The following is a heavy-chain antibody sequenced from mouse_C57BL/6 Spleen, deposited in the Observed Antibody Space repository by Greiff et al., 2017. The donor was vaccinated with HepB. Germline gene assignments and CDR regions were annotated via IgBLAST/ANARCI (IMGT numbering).Heavy chain of an antibody. V-gene: IGHV5-4*01. CDR3: ARAHYGYYVGAMDY. CDR2: ISDGGSYT. CDR1: GFTFSSYA. D-gene: IGHD2-3*01. J-gene: IGHJ4*01. Sequence: EVQLQESGGGLVKPGGSLKLSCAASGFTFSSYAMSWVRQTPEKRLEWVATISDGGSYTYYPDNVKGRFTISRDNAKNNLYLQMSHLKAEDTAMYYCARAHYGYYVGAMDYWGQGTSVTVSS.